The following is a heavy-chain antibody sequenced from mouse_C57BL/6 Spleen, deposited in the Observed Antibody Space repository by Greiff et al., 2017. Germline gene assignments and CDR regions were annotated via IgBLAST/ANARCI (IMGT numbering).Heavy chain of an antibody. CDR2: IYPGSGST. V-gene: IGHV1-55*01. J-gene: IGHJ4*01. D-gene: IGHD1-1*01. CDR3: AREGRLITTDYAMDY. CDR1: GYTFPSYW. Sequence: QVQLQQPGAELVKPGASVKMSCKASGYTFPSYWITWVKQRPGQGLEWIGDIYPGSGSTNYNEKFKSKATLTVDTSSSTAYMQLSSLTSEDSAVYYCAREGRLITTDYAMDYWGQGTSVTVSS.